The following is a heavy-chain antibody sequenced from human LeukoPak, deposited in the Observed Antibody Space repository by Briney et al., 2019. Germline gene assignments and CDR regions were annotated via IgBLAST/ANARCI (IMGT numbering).Heavy chain of an antibody. V-gene: IGHV1-69*13. J-gene: IGHJ5*02. D-gene: IGHD2-2*01. CDR2: IIPIFGTA. CDR1: GGTFSSYA. Sequence: SVKVSCKASGGTFSSYAISWVRQAPGQGLEWMGGIIPIFGTANYAQKFQGRVTITADESTSTAYMELSSLRSEDTAVYYCARGGRYCSSTSCYDNWFDPWGQGTLVTVSS. CDR3: ARGGRYCSSTSCYDNWFDP.